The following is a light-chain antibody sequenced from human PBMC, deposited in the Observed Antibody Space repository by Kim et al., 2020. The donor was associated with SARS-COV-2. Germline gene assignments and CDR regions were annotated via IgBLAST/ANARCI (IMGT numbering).Light chain of an antibody. J-gene: IGKJ4*01. CDR3: QQYGSSPLT. CDR2: GAS. Sequence: EIVLTQSPGTLSLSPGERATLSCRASQSVSSSYLAWYQQKPGQAPRLLIYGASSRAPGIPDRFSGSGSGTDFTLTISRLGPEDFAVYYCQQYGSSPLTFGGGSRVDIK. V-gene: IGKV3-20*01. CDR1: QSVSSSY.